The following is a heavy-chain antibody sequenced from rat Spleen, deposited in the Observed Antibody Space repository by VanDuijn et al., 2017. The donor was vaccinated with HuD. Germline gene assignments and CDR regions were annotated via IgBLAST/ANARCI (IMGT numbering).Heavy chain of an antibody. J-gene: IGHJ1*01. D-gene: IGHD1-9*01. Sequence: EVQLVESGGGLVQPGRSMKLSCAASGFTFSDYDMSWVRQAPRKSLEWVATINYDGSSIYYRDTVKGRFTISRDNAKSTLYLQMDSLRSEDTATYYCARPFGYNGYWYFDFWGPGTMVTVSS. CDR1: GFTFSDYD. V-gene: IGHV5-7*01. CDR3: ARPFGYNGYWYFDF. CDR2: INYDGSSI.